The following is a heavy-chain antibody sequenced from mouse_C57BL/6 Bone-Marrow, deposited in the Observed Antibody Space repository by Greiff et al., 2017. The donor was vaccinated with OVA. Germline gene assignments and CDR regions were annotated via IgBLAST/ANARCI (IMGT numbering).Heavy chain of an antibody. CDR3: ARGGDLYAMDY. J-gene: IGHJ4*01. Sequence: QVQLQQPGAELVRPGTSVKLSCKASGYTFTSYWMHWVKQRPGQGLEWIGVIDPSDSYTNYTQKFKGKVTLTVDTSSSTAYMQLSSLTSEDSAVYYCARGGDLYAMDYWGQGTSVTVSS. CDR1: GYTFTSYW. D-gene: IGHD3-3*01. CDR2: IDPSDSYT. V-gene: IGHV1-59*01.